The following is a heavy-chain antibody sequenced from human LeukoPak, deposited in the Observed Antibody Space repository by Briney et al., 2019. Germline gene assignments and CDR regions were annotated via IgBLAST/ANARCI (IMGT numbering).Heavy chain of an antibody. CDR3: VRDRTLGVRDGFILA. CDR1: GFTFSAYS. Sequence: GGSLRLSCATSGFTFSAYSMIWVRQAPGKGLEWLSYISGSSSAIYYADSVQGRFTISRDNAKNSLSLQMSSLRVEDTAVYYCVRDRTLGVRDGFILAWGQGTLVTVSS. V-gene: IGHV3-48*01. D-gene: IGHD5-24*01. J-gene: IGHJ5*02. CDR2: ISGSSSAI.